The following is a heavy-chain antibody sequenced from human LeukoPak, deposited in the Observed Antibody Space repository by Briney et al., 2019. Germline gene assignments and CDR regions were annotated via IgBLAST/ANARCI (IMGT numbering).Heavy chain of an antibody. V-gene: IGHV3-21*01. CDR1: GFTFSSYS. Sequence: GGSLRLSCAASGFTFSSYSMNWVRQAPGKGLEWVSSISSSSSYIYYADSVKGRFTISRDNAKNSLYLHMNSLRAEDTAVYYCARAHLYCSGGSCYSDYWGQGTLVTVSS. CDR3: ARAHLYCSGGSCYSDY. D-gene: IGHD2-15*01. J-gene: IGHJ4*02. CDR2: ISSSSSYI.